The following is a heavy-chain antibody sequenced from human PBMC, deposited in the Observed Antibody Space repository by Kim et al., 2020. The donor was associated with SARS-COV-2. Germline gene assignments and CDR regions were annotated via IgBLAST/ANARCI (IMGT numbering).Heavy chain of an antibody. CDR3: ARGPSYDSSGRLFDP. Sequence: PPLQSRVTISVDTSKNQFSLKLSSVTAADTAVYYCARGPSYDSSGRLFDPWGQGTLVTVSS. V-gene: IGHV4-31*02. J-gene: IGHJ5*02. D-gene: IGHD3-22*01.